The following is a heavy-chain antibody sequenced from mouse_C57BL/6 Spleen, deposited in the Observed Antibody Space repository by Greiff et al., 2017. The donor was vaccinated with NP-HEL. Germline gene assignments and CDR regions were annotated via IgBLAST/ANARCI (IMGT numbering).Heavy chain of an antibody. CDR2: IYPGDGDT. Sequence: QVQLQQSGPELVKPGASVKISCKASGYAFSSSWMNWVKQRPGKGLEWIGRIYPGDGDTNYNGKFKGKATLTADKSSSTAYMQLSSLTSEDSAVYFCARQRQPLYAMDYWGQGTSVTVSS. J-gene: IGHJ4*01. CDR1: GYAFSSSW. CDR3: ARQRQPLYAMDY. V-gene: IGHV1-82*01. D-gene: IGHD3-2*01.